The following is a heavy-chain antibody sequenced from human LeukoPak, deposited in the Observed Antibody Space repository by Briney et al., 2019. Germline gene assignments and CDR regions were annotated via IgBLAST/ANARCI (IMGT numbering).Heavy chain of an antibody. J-gene: IGHJ3*02. Sequence: SETLSLTCAVSGGSLNSNSYYWGWIRQPPGKGLEWIGSINYSGNTYCNPSLKSRVTISVDTSRNHFSLNLSSVTAAETAIYYCAGSYSSTWCSTFDIWGQGTMVSVSS. CDR3: AGSYSSTWCSTFDI. CDR2: INYSGNT. CDR1: GGSLNSNSYY. D-gene: IGHD6-13*01. V-gene: IGHV4-39*01.